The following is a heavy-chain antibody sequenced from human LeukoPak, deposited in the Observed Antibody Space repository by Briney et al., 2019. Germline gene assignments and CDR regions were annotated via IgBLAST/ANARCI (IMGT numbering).Heavy chain of an antibody. Sequence: GGSLRLSCAASGFTFSSYNMNWVRQAPGKGLEWVSSITSTGTYTFYADSVKGRFTISRDNSKNSLYLQMNSLRDEDTAVYYCARDPYSGGYGAYYYYYMDAWGKGTTVTVSS. V-gene: IGHV3-21*01. CDR2: ITSTGTYT. D-gene: IGHD6-19*01. J-gene: IGHJ6*03. CDR1: GFTFSSYN. CDR3: ARDPYSGGYGAYYYYYMDA.